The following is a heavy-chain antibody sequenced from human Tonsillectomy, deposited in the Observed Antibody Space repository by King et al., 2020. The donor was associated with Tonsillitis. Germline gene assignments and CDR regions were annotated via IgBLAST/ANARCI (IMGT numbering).Heavy chain of an antibody. CDR2: INHSGST. CDR1: GGSFSGYY. Sequence: VQLQQWGAGLLKPSETLSLTCAVYGGSFSGYYWSWIRQPPGKGLEWIGEINHSGSTNYNPSLKSRVTVSVDTSKNQFSLKLSSVTAADTAVYYCARGPYSSSWRRVFDYWGQGTLVTVSS. CDR3: ARGPYSSSWRRVFDY. J-gene: IGHJ4*02. V-gene: IGHV4-34*01. D-gene: IGHD6-13*01.